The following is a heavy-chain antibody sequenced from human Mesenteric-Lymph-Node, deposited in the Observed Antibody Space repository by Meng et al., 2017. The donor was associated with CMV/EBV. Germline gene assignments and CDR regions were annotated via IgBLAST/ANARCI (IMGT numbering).Heavy chain of an antibody. Sequence: GGSLRLSCAASGFTFSNYYMHWVRQAPGKGLEWVAFIRYDGSNKYYADSVKGRFTISRDNSKNTLYLQMNSLRAEDTAVYYCAKDRGVPAVYYYGMDVWGQGTTVTVSS. CDR1: GFTFSNYY. D-gene: IGHD2-2*01. CDR2: IRYDGSNK. CDR3: AKDRGVPAVYYYGMDV. J-gene: IGHJ6*02. V-gene: IGHV3-30*02.